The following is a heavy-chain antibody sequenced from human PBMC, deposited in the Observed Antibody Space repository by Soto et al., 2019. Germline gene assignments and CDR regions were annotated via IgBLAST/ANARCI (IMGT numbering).Heavy chain of an antibody. J-gene: IGHJ4*02. CDR2: ISSSGSRT. CDR1: GFTFSSYE. Sequence: EVQLVESGGGLVQPGGSLRLSCAASGFTFSSYEMNWVRQVPGKGLEWVSYISSSGSRTFYADSVKGRFTISRDNSKNTLYLQMNSLRAEDTAVYYCAKDNGAKYSSSGVWGQGTLVTVSS. CDR3: AKDNGAKYSSSGV. D-gene: IGHD6-6*01. V-gene: IGHV3-48*03.